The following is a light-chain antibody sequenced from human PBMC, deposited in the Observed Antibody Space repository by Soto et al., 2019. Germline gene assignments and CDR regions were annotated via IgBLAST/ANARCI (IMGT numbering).Light chain of an antibody. CDR1: QSISSW. Sequence: DIQMTQSPSTLSASVGDRVTITCRASQSISSWLAWYQQKPGKAPKLLIYDASSLESGVPSRFGGRGSGTEFTLTISSLQPDDFASYYCQQYNSYRTFGQGTKVEIK. CDR2: DAS. J-gene: IGKJ1*01. V-gene: IGKV1-5*01. CDR3: QQYNSYRT.